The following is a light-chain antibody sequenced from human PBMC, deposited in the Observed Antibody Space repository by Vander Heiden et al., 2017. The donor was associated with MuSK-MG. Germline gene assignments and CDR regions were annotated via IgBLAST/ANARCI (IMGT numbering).Light chain of an antibody. CDR3: QQHTNWPLT. CDR2: DAS. J-gene: IGKJ4*01. CDR1: QSVDTY. V-gene: IGKV3-11*01. Sequence: EIVLTHSLSILSLSAGERATLCWRASQSVDTYISWYQQPPGQAPRLLIYDASTRASGTPTRFSGRGSGTVFTLTISSLEPEDFAVFYCQQHTNWPLTFGGGTKVE.